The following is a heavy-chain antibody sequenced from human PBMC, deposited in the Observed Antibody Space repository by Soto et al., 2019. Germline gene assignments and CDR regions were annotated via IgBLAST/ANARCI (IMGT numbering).Heavy chain of an antibody. V-gene: IGHV1-2*02. CDR2: INPKSGGT. D-gene: IGHD6-13*01. CDR1: GYTFIGYF. Sequence: QVQLVQSGAEVKKPGASVKVSCKASGYTFIGYFIHWVRQAPGQGLERMGWINPKSGGTDYAQKFQGRVTLTRDTSINTFCMERMSLRADDTAVYYCAREGPLSEFSSTGHGGGSSTWYVADDWGQGTLVTVSS. J-gene: IGHJ4*02. CDR3: AREGPLSEFSSTGHGGGSSTWYVADD.